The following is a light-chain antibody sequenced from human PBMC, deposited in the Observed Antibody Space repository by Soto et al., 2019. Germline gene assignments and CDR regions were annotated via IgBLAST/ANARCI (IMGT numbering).Light chain of an antibody. CDR1: SSDVGAYDY. J-gene: IGLJ1*01. CDR3: SSYTSSSTRV. CDR2: EVS. Sequence: QSVLTQPAFVSGSPGQSITLSCTGTSSDVGAYDYVSWYQQHPDKAPKLMIYEVSNRPSGVSNRFSGSKSVNTATLTISGLQAEDEADYYCSSYTSSSTRVFGTGTKVTV. V-gene: IGLV2-14*03.